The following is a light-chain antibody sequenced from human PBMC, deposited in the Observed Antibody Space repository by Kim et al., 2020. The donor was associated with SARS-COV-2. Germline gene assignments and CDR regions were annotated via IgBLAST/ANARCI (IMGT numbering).Light chain of an antibody. CDR2: GKN. Sequence: SSALTQDPAVSVALGQTVRITCQGDSLRSYYASWYQQKPGQAPVLVIYGKNNRPSGIPDRFSGSSSGNTASLTITGAQAEDEADYYCNSRDSSGVVFGGG. CDR1: SLRSYY. J-gene: IGLJ2*01. V-gene: IGLV3-19*01. CDR3: NSRDSSGVV.